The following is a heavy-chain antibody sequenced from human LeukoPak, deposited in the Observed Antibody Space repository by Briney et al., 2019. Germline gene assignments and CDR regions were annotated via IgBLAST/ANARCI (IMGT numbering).Heavy chain of an antibody. CDR2: MNPNSGNT. CDR1: GYTFTSYD. CDR3: ARGLEEWLLIGYYYYMDV. Sequence: ASVKVSCKASGYTFTSYDINWVRQATGQGLEWMGWMNPNSGNTGYAQKSQGRVTMTRNTSISTAYMELSSLRSEDTAVYYCARGLEEWLLIGYYYYMDVWGKGTTVTVSS. D-gene: IGHD3-3*01. V-gene: IGHV1-8*01. J-gene: IGHJ6*03.